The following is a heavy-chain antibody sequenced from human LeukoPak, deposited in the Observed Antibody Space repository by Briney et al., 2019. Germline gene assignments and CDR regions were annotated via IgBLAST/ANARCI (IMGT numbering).Heavy chain of an antibody. V-gene: IGHV4-4*02. CDR1: GGSISSNNW. D-gene: IGHD4-17*01. CDR2: IYHSGSP. Sequence: SETLSLTCAVSGGSISSNNWWGWVRQPPGKGLEWIGEIYHSGSPNYNPSLKSRVTISVDRSKNQFSLKLSSVTAADTAVYYCARDRYGDHTYFDYWGQGTLVTVSS. J-gene: IGHJ4*02. CDR3: ARDRYGDHTYFDY.